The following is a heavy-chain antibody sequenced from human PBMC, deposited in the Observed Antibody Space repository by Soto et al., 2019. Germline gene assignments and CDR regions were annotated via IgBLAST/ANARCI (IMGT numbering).Heavy chain of an antibody. CDR2: IYYSGST. J-gene: IGHJ6*02. V-gene: IGHV4-39*01. CDR3: ARQLAAAAHRDYYGMDV. Sequence: SETLSLPCTFSGGSIFSSSYYWGWIRQPPGKGLEWIGSIYYSGSTYYNPSLKSRVTISVDTSKNQFSLKLSSVTAADTAVYYCARQLAAAAHRDYYGMDVCRQGTTVTFSS. CDR1: GGSIFSSSYY. D-gene: IGHD6-13*01.